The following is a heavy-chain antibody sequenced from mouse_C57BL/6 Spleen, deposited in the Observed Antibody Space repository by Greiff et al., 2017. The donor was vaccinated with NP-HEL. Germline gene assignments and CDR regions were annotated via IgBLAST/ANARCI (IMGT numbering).Heavy chain of an antibody. Sequence: DVQLQESGPGLAKPSQTLSLTCSVTGYSITSDYWNWIRKFPGNKLEYMGYISYSGSTYYNPSLKSRISITRDTSKNQYYLQLNSVTTEDTATYYCARDGTATVVATDWYFDVWGTGTTVTVSS. J-gene: IGHJ1*03. D-gene: IGHD1-1*01. V-gene: IGHV3-8*01. CDR1: GYSITSDY. CDR2: ISYSGST. CDR3: ARDGTATVVATDWYFDV.